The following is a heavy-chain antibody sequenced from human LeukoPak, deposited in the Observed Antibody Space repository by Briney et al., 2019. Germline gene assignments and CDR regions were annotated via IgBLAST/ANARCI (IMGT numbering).Heavy chain of an antibody. CDR3: ARDPKLAYYYDRSAWGWFDP. CDR1: GGSFSGYY. CDR2: INHSGST. Sequence: SETLSLTCAVHGGSFSGYYWSWIRQPPGKGLEWIGEINHSGSTNYNPSLKSRVTISVDTSKNQFSLKLSSVTAADTAVYYCARDPKLAYYYDRSAWGWFDPWGQGTLVTVSS. J-gene: IGHJ5*02. D-gene: IGHD3-22*01. V-gene: IGHV4-34*01.